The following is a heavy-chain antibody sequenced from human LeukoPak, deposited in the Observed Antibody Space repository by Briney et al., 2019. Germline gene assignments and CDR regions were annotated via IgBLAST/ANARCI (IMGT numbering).Heavy chain of an antibody. CDR3: ARVRQQWLVFDY. V-gene: IGHV1-2*04. CDR2: INPNSGGT. Sequence: GSSVKVSCKASGGTFTGYYMHWVRQAPGQGLEWMGWINPNSGGTNYAQKFQGWVTMTRDTSISTAYMELSRLRSDDTAVYYCARVRQQWLVFDYWGQGTLVTVSS. J-gene: IGHJ4*02. CDR1: GGTFTGYY. D-gene: IGHD6-19*01.